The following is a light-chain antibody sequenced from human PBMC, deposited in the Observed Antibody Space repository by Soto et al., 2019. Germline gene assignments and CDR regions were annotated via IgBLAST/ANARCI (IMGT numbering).Light chain of an antibody. CDR3: QQYGSSGT. CDR2: GIS. CDR1: ESISRDY. Sequence: EIVLTQSPGTLSLSPGQRATLSCRASESISRDYLAWYQQRLGQAPRLLIYGISKRATDIPDRFSGSGSGTDFTLTISRLEPEDFAVYYCQQYGSSGTFGQGTKVDIK. V-gene: IGKV3-20*01. J-gene: IGKJ1*01.